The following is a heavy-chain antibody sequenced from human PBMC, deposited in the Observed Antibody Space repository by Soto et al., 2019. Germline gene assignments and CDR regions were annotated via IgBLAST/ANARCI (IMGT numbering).Heavy chain of an antibody. CDR1: GFTFSSYA. CDR2: ISYDGINK. V-gene: IGHV3-30-3*01. CDR3: ARGPPYGSGYWYEDY. Sequence: QVQLVEAGGGVVQPGRSLRLSCAASGFTFSSYAMHWVRQPPGKGLEWVGLISYDGINKYYADSVKGQFTISRDNSKDTLYLQMNSLRPEDTAVYYCARGPPYGSGYWYEDYWGQGTLVTVSS. J-gene: IGHJ4*02. D-gene: IGHD3-22*01.